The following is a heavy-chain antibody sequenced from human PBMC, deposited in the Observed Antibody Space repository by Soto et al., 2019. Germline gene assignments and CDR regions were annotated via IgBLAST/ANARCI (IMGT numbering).Heavy chain of an antibody. CDR2: ISAYNGNT. CDR1: GYTFTSYG. D-gene: IGHD1-26*01. V-gene: IGHV1-18*01. CDR3: ARDLGATTRDY. Sequence: ASVKVSCKAPGYTFTSYGISWVRQAPGQGLEWMGWISAYNGNTNYEQKFQGRVTMTTDTSTTTAYMELRSLRSDDTAVYYCARDLGATTRDYWGQGTLVTVSS. J-gene: IGHJ4*02.